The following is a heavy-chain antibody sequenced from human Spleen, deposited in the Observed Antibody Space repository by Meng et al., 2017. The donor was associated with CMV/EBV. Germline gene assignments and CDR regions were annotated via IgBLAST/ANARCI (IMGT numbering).Heavy chain of an antibody. Sequence: GESLKISCAASGFTFNTYWMHWVRQAPGKGLVWVSRIHSDGSSTSYADSVKGRFTISRDNAKNTLYLQMTSLRAEDTAVYYCARDFEEPFCRGTSCYYHWGQGTLVTVSS. J-gene: IGHJ5*02. CDR2: IHSDGSST. CDR1: GFTFNTYW. CDR3: ARDFEEPFCRGTSCYYH. D-gene: IGHD2-2*01. V-gene: IGHV3-74*01.